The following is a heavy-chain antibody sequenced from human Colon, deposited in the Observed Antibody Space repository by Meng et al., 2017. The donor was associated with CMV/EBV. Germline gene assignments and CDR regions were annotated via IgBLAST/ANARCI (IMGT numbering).Heavy chain of an antibody. CDR2: INGDGSDT. V-gene: IGHV3-74*01. CDR3: ARPTSPSYSDFVLV. CDR1: GFTFSSHW. D-gene: IGHD5-18*01. J-gene: IGHJ1*01. Sequence: GESLKISCAASGFTFSSHWMHWVRQAPGKGLELVSDINGDGSDTNYADSVRGRFTVSRDNAKNTLYLQMTNLRGEDTALYYCARPTSPSYSDFVLVWGQGTLVTVSS.